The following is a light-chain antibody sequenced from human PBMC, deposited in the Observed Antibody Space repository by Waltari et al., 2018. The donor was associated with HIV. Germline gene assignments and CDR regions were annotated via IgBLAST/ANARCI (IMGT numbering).Light chain of an antibody. CDR2: DNN. CDR1: SSNLGTNF. J-gene: IGLJ3*02. V-gene: IGLV1-51*01. CDR3: GTWDSSLSVWV. Sequence: QPVLTPPPSVSAAPGPKVTISCPGSSSNLGTNFVSWYQQLPGTAPKPLIYDNNKRPSGIPDRFSGSKSGTSATLGITGLQTGDEADYYCGTWDSSLSVWVFGGGTNLTVL.